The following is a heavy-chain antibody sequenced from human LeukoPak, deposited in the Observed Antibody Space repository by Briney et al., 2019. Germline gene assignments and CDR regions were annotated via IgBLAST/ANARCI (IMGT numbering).Heavy chain of an antibody. V-gene: IGHV1-2*04. CDR1: GYTFTDYY. D-gene: IGHD2-15*01. J-gene: IGHJ6*02. CDR2: INLYSGGA. CDR3: ARDILGRSNGGSNYFGMEV. Sequence: ASVKVSCKASGYTFTDYYMHWVRQAPGQGLEWMGCINLYSGGAHYAQKFQDWLSMTRDTSINTAYMELSSLRSDDTAVYYCARDILGRSNGGSNYFGMEVWGQGTTVTVS.